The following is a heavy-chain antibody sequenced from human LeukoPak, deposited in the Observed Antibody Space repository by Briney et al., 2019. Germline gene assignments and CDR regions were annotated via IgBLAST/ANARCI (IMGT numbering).Heavy chain of an antibody. D-gene: IGHD1-26*01. CDR3: ARRLGGSSEGYEF. CDR1: GYTFTDLTEYY. V-gene: IGHV1-2*02. J-gene: IGHJ4*02. CDR2: INPNNGGT. Sequence: GASVKVSCKASGYTFTDLTEYYIHWVRPAPGHGLEWMGWINPNNGGTKYAQKFQGRATMTRDMSMNTAYMELSSLTSDDTAVYYCARRLGGSSEGYEFWGQGPLVTVSS.